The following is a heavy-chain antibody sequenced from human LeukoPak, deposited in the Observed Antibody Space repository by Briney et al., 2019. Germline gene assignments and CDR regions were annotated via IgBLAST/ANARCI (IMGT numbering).Heavy chain of an antibody. CDR3: ARGHCSSTSCYNSYYYYYYMDV. CDR2: ISAYNGNT. D-gene: IGHD2-2*02. Sequence: ASVKVSCKASGYTFTSYGISWVRQALGQGLEWMGWISAYNGNTNYAQKLQGRVTMTTDTSTSTAYMELRSLRSDDTAVYYCARGHCSSTSCYNSYYYYYYMDVWGKGTTVTVSS. J-gene: IGHJ6*03. V-gene: IGHV1-18*01. CDR1: GYTFTSYG.